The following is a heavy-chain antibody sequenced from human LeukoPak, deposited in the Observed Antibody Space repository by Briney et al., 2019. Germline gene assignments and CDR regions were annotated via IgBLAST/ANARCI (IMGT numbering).Heavy chain of an antibody. Sequence: ASVKVSCKASGYTFTSYYMHWVRQAPGPGLEWMGIINPSGGSTSYAQKFQGRVTMTRDTSTSTVYMELSSLRSEDTAVYYCARGSGITIFGVVKNWFDPWGQGTLVTVSS. CDR2: INPSGGST. D-gene: IGHD3-3*01. CDR3: ARGSGITIFGVVKNWFDP. V-gene: IGHV1-46*01. J-gene: IGHJ5*02. CDR1: GYTFTSYY.